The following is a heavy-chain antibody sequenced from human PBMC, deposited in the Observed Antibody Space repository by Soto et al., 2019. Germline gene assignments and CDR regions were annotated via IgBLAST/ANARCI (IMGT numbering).Heavy chain of an antibody. V-gene: IGHV3-30-3*01. J-gene: IGHJ6*01. CDR1: GFTFSSYA. CDR2: ISYDGSNK. Sequence: QVQLVESGGGVVQPGRSLRLSCAASGFTFSSYAMHWVRQAPGKGLEWVAVISYDGSNKYYADSVKGRFTISRDNSKNTLYLQMNSLRAEDTAVYYCARDARRISRDGMDVW. D-gene: IGHD6-25*01. CDR3: ARDARRISRDGMDV.